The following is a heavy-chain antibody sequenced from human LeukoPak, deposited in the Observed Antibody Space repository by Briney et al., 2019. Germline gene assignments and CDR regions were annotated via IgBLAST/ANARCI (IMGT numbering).Heavy chain of an antibody. J-gene: IGHJ1*01. V-gene: IGHV1-46*01. CDR1: GYTLTSYY. Sequence: ASVKVSCKASGYTLTSYYMHWVRQAPGQGLEWMGIINPSGGSTSYAQKFQGRVTMTRDTSTSTVYMELSSLRSEDTAVYYCARGPTMAAAGAEYFQHWGQGTLVTVSS. CDR2: INPSGGST. CDR3: ARGPTMAAAGAEYFQH. D-gene: IGHD6-13*01.